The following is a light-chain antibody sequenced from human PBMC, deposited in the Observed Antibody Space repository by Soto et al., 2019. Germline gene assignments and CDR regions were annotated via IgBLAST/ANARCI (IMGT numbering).Light chain of an antibody. CDR2: TAS. Sequence: DIQLTQSPSFLSASIGDRVTITCRASQDISSSLAWYQQKPGKAPKPLIFTASTLQSGVPSRFSGSGSGTEFTLTVSSLQPDDFATDYCQHLDTYTFTFGPGTKV. V-gene: IGKV1-9*01. CDR3: QHLDTYTFT. J-gene: IGKJ3*01. CDR1: QDISSS.